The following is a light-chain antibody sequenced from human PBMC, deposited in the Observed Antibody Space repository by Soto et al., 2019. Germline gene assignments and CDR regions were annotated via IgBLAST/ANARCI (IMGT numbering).Light chain of an antibody. Sequence: DIQMTQSPSSLSSSVGDIFTITCRASQSISSYLNWYQQKPGKAPKFLIYGASSLQSGVPSRFSGSGSGTDFTLTISSLQPEDFATYYCQQSYSRPISFGQGTRLEIK. CDR3: QQSYSRPIS. CDR1: QSISSY. V-gene: IGKV1-39*01. CDR2: GAS. J-gene: IGKJ5*01.